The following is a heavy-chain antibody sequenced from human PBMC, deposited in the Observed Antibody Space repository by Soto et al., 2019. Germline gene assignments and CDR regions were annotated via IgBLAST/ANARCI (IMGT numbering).Heavy chain of an antibody. CDR3: ARYLSFQDVVSPLDL. Sequence: QVQLMQSGAEVKKPGASVKASCKASGYTFSSYGVSWVRQAPGQGREWMGWISPYNGNTNYARKFQARVMMTTDTSTCTDHMELRSYRSDDTAVDFLARYLSFQDVVSPLDLRGQGALVTVFS. J-gene: IGHJ5*02. CDR2: ISPYNGNT. V-gene: IGHV1-18*01. CDR1: GYTFSSYG. D-gene: IGHD2-15*01.